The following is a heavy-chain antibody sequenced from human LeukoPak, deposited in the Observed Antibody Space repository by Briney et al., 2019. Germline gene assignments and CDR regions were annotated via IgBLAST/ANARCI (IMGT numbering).Heavy chain of an antibody. CDR3: ARDRAYYDSSGPLDD. J-gene: IGHJ4*02. D-gene: IGHD3-22*01. Sequence: PGGFLRLSCAASGFTLSSYAMHWVRQAPRKGLESVAVISYDGSNKYYADSVKGRFTISRDNSKNTLYLQMNSLRAEDTAVYYCARDRAYYDSSGPLDDWGQGTLVTVSS. V-gene: IGHV3-30-3*01. CDR1: GFTLSSYA. CDR2: ISYDGSNK.